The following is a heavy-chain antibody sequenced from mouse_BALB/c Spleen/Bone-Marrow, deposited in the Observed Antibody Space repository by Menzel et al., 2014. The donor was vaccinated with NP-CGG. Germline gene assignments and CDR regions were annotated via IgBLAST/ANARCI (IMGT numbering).Heavy chain of an antibody. CDR1: GYSFTGYN. Sequence: EVQLQQSGPELEKPGASVKISCKASGYSFTGYNMNWVKQSNGKSLEWIGNIDPYSGGTSYNQKFKGKATLIVDKSSSTAYMQLKSLTSEDSAVYYCARSWVNYFDYWGQGTTLTVSS. CDR2: IDPYSGGT. CDR3: ARSWVNYFDY. D-gene: IGHD2-1*01. V-gene: IGHV1-39*01. J-gene: IGHJ2*01.